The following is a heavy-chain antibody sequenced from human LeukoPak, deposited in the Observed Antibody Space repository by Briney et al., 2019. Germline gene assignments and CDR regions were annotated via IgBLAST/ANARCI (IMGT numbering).Heavy chain of an antibody. D-gene: IGHD5-12*01. CDR1: GGSFSGYY. V-gene: IGHV4-34*01. J-gene: IGHJ4*02. CDR2: INHSGST. Sequence: PSETLSLTCAVYGGSFSGYYWSWIRQPPGKGLEWIGEINHSGSTNYNPSLKSRVTISVDTSKNQFSLKLSSVTAADTAVYYCARGRLNIAPNSGYDYWPYWGQGTLVTVSS. CDR3: ARGRLNIAPNSGYDYWPY.